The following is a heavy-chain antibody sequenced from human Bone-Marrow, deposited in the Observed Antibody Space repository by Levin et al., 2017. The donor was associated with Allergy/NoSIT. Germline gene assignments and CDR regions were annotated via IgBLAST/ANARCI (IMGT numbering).Heavy chain of an antibody. CDR1: GFTFSRHA. J-gene: IGHJ3*02. CDR3: AKERPNSSGYETAFDI. CDR2: IGDSGASK. Sequence: GGSLRLSCVASGFTFSRHAMSWVRQAPETGLEWVAAIGDSGASKNYADSARGRFTISRDNSKNALFLQMNSLRVEDTAVYYCAKERPNSSGYETAFDIWGQGAVVTVS. V-gene: IGHV3-23*01. D-gene: IGHD3-22*01.